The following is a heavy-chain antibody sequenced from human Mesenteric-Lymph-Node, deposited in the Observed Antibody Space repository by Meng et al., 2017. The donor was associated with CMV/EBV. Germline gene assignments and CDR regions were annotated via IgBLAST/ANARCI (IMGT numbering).Heavy chain of an antibody. V-gene: IGHV4-34*01. Sequence: LPCAGYGGSFSGYYWSWIRQPPGKGLEWIGEINHSGSTNYNPSLKSRVTISVDTSKNQFSLKLSSVTAADTAVYYCARVSEYSSSSDYWGQGTLVTVSS. CDR3: ARVSEYSSSSDY. J-gene: IGHJ4*02. CDR1: GGSFSGYY. D-gene: IGHD6-6*01. CDR2: INHSGST.